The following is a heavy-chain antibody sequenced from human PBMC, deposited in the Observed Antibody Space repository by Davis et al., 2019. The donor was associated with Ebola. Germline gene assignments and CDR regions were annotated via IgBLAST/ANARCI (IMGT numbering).Heavy chain of an antibody. V-gene: IGHV3-48*03. D-gene: IGHD3-16*02. CDR2: ISSSGSTI. CDR1: GFTFSSYE. Sequence: GGSLRLSCAASGFTFSSYEMNWVRQAPGKGLERVSYISSSGSTIYYADSVKGRFTISRDNAKNTLYLQMNSLRAEDTAVYYCARGRDYVWGSYRDDAFDIWGQGTMVTVSS. CDR3: ARGRDYVWGSYRDDAFDI. J-gene: IGHJ3*02.